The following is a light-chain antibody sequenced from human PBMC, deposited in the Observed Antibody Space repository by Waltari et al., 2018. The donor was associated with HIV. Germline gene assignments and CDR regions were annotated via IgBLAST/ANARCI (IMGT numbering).Light chain of an antibody. CDR3: QAWDNNIAI. CDR1: KVGKGF. J-gene: IGLJ2*01. V-gene: IGLV3-1*01. Sequence: YELTQPPPVSVSPGQTARITCSGEKVGKGFVSWFQQRPGQSPVMVIYQDSERPSGIPERFSGSNSGNTATLTISGTQAMDEADYYCQAWDNNIAIFGGGTKLTVL. CDR2: QDS.